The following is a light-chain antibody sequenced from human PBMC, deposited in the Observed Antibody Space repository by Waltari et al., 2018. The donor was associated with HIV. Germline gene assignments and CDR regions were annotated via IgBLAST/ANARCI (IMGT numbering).Light chain of an antibody. CDR3: QQSYTTPFT. Sequence: DIQMTQSPSSLSTSLGTRVPITCRASQGITTYLSWYQQKPGSAPTLLIFGASKLQTGVSSRFRGSGSGTTFTLSISYVQPEDFATYYCQQSYTTPFTFGQGTRLDI. J-gene: IGKJ5*01. CDR2: GAS. CDR1: QGITTY. V-gene: IGKV1-39*01.